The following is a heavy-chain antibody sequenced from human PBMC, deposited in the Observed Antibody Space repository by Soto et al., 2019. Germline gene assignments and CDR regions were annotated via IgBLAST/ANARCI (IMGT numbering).Heavy chain of an antibody. CDR2: ISGSGGST. Sequence: PXGSLRLSCAASACTFSSYAMSWVVPAPGKGLEWVSAISGSGGSTYYADSVKGRFTISRDNSKNTLYLQMNSLRAEDTAVYYCAKGRSSGSYFCVLEVSFDYWVQGTLVTVS. V-gene: IGHV3-23*01. CDR1: ACTFSSYA. D-gene: IGHD1-26*01. CDR3: AKGRSSGSYFCVLEVSFDY. J-gene: IGHJ4*02.